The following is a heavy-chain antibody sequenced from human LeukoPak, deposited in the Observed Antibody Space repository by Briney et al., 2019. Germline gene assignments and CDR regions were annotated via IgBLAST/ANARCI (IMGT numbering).Heavy chain of an antibody. CDR1: GYTFTSYG. J-gene: IGHJ4*02. Sequence: ASVKVSCKASGYTFTSYGISWVRQAPGQGLEWVGWISAYNGNTNYAQKLQGRVTMTTDTSTSTGYMELRSLRSDDTAVYYCAAGPGLAARLSYWGQGTLVTVSS. CDR3: AAGPGLAARLSY. V-gene: IGHV1-18*01. D-gene: IGHD6-6*01. CDR2: ISAYNGNT.